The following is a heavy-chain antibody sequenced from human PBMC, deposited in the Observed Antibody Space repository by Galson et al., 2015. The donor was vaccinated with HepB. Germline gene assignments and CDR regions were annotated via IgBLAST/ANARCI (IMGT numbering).Heavy chain of an antibody. J-gene: IGHJ4*02. CDR3: ARAGPIYQYYFDY. CDR2: ISSSSSYT. CDR1: GFTFSDYY. D-gene: IGHD2-2*01. V-gene: IGHV3-11*06. Sequence: SLRLSCAASGFTFSDYYMSWIRQAPGKGLEWVSYISSSSSYTNYADSVKGRFTISRDNAKNSLYLQMNSLRAEDTAVYYCARAGPIYQYYFDYWGQGTLVTVSS.